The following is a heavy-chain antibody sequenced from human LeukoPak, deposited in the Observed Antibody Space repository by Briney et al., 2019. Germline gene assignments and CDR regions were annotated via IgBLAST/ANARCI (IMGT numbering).Heavy chain of an antibody. V-gene: IGHV4-39*07. CDR3: ARGLYCTNGVCPYYFDY. D-gene: IGHD2-8*01. CDR1: GGSIGSSSYY. J-gene: IGHJ4*02. CDR2: IYYSGST. Sequence: SETLSLTCTVSGGSIGSSSYYWGWIRQPPGKGLEWIGSIYYSGSTYYNPSLKSRVTISVDTSKNQFSLKLSSVTAADTAIYYCARGLYCTNGVCPYYFDYWGQGTLVTVSS.